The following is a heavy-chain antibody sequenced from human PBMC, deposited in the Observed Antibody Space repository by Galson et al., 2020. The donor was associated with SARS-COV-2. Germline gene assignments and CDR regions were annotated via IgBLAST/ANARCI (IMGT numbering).Heavy chain of an antibody. CDR3: SLNVILTGQNKGVDV. J-gene: IGHJ6*02. CDR2: IIHMLGAT. D-gene: IGHD3-9*01. Sequence: SVKVSCKASGGSLSRFSINWVRQAPGQGLEWMGGIIHMLGATHYEQKFQGRVTITADESTNTAYMELGSLRSEDTALYFWSLNVILTGQNKGVDVWGQGTSVAVSS. V-gene: IGHV1-69*13. CDR1: GGSLSRFS.